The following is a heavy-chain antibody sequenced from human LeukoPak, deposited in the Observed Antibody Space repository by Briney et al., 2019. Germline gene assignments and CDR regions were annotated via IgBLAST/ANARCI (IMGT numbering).Heavy chain of an antibody. J-gene: IGHJ4*02. CDR1: GFTFNTYW. D-gene: IGHD2-21*01. V-gene: IGHV3-7*03. CDR2: IKEDGSEK. Sequence: GGSLRLSCAASGFTFNTYWMSWVRQPPGKGLEWVANIKEDGSEKNYVDSVRGRFTISRDNAKNSLYLQMNSLRAEDTAVYYCARIGGERSEDYCGQGTLVTVS. CDR3: ARIGGERSEDY.